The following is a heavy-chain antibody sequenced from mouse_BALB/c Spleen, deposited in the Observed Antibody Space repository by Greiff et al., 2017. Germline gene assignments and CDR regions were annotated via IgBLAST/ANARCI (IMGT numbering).Heavy chain of an antibody. J-gene: IGHJ1*01. Sequence: EVKVVESGPELVKPGASVKISCKASGYTFTDYNMHWVKQSHGKSLEWIGYIYPYNGGTGYNQKFKSKATLTVDNSSSTAYMELRSLTSEDSAVYYCARVYDGYYPYWYFDVWGAGTTVTVSS. CDR3: ARVYDGYYPYWYFDV. CDR1: GYTFTDYN. V-gene: IGHV1S29*02. D-gene: IGHD2-3*01. CDR2: IYPYNGGT.